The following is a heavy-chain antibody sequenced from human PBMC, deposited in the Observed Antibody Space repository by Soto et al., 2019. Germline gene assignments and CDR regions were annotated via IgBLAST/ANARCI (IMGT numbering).Heavy chain of an antibody. Sequence: EVQLVESGGGLVQPGRSLRLSCVASGFIADDYAMHWVRQAPGKGLEWVSGISANSDTKDYADSVKGRFTISRDNAKKSLFLQMNSLRPEDTALYYCAKDMKWGGMTTIHYFDSWGQGTLVTVSS. CDR2: ISANSDTK. CDR3: AKDMKWGGMTTIHYFDS. CDR1: GFIADDYA. D-gene: IGHD4-17*01. V-gene: IGHV3-9*02. J-gene: IGHJ4*02.